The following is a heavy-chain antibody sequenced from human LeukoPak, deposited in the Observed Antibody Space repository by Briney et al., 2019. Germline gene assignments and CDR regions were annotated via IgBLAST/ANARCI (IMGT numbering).Heavy chain of an antibody. J-gene: IGHJ6*03. D-gene: IGHD3-22*01. V-gene: IGHV4-59*08. CDR2: IHYSGST. CDR1: GVSISSYY. Sequence: SETLSLTCTVSGVSISSYYWSWIRQPPGKGLEWIAYIHYSGSTNYNPPLKSRVTISVDTSNNQLSLKLSSVTAADTAVYYCARHGKVVVANSYYYNIDVWGKGTTVTVSS. CDR3: ARHGKVVVANSYYYNIDV.